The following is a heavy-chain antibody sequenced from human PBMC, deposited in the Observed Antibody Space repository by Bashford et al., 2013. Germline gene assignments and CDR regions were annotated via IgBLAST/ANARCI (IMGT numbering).Heavy chain of an antibody. CDR2: ISSSSSYI. V-gene: IGHV3-21*01. CDR3: ARGNDYFDN. J-gene: IGHJ4*02. D-gene: IGHD2-8*01. Sequence: VRQAPGKGLEWVSSISSSSSYIYYADSVKGRFTISRDNAKNSLFLQMNSQRAEDTAVYYCARGNDYFDNWGQGTLVTVSS.